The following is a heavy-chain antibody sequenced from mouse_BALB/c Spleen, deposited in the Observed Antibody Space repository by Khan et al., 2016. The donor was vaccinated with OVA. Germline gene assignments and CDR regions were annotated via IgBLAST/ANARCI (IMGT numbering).Heavy chain of an antibody. V-gene: IGHV5-6*01. CDR3: TRLAYYYDSEGFAY. CDR1: GFTFSTYG. CDR2: VSTGGSYT. D-gene: IGHD1-1*01. J-gene: IGHJ3*01. Sequence: EVELVESGGDLVKPGGSLKLSCAASGFTFSTYGMSWVRQTPDRRLEWVATVSTGGSYTYYPDSVQGRFTISRDNAKNTLYLQMNSLKSDDTAIFYCTRLAYYYDSEGFAYWGQVTLVTVSA.